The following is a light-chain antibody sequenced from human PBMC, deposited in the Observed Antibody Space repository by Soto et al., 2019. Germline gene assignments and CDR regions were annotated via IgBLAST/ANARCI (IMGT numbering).Light chain of an antibody. CDR2: EEN. CDR3: QSYDTTTWV. J-gene: IGLJ3*02. CDR1: SGSIASNY. V-gene: IGLV6-57*01. Sequence: NFMLTQPHSVSESPGKTVTISCTRSSGSIASNYVQWYQQRPGSSPSIVIYEENQRPSGVPDRFSGSIDSSSNSASLTIAGLKTEDEADYYCQSYDTTTWVFGGGTKLTVL.